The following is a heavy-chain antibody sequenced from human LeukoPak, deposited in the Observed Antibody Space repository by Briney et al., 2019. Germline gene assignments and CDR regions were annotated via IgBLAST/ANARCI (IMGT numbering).Heavy chain of an antibody. CDR1: GFTFSSYG. V-gene: IGHV3-48*03. J-gene: IGHJ4*02. CDR2: ISGSGSTI. Sequence: GGSLRLSCAASGFTFSSYGMNWVRQAPGKGLEWVSYISGSGSTIYYADSMKGRFTISRDNAKNSLYLQMNSLRAEDTAVYYCARATSFDYWGQGTLDTVSS. CDR3: ARATSFDY.